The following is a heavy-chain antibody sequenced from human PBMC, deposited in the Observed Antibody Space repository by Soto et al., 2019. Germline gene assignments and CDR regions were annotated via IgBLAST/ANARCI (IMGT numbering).Heavy chain of an antibody. CDR3: ARVWGGAFDI. Sequence: SETLSRNYTVTGGAIIGYYWSWIRQPPGKGLEWIGYIYYSGSTNYNPSLKSRVTISVDTSKNQFSLKLSSVTAADTAVYYCARVWGGAFDIWGQGTMVT. CDR1: GGAIIGYY. J-gene: IGHJ3*02. D-gene: IGHD3-10*01. V-gene: IGHV4-59*01. CDR2: IYYSGST.